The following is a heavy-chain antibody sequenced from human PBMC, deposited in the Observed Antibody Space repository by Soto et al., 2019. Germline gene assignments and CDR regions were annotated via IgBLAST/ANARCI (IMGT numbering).Heavy chain of an antibody. V-gene: IGHV1-46*01. CDR2: INPSGGST. CDR3: ARDGFTYYYGSGGHYYFDY. Sequence: SVKVSCKASGYTFTSYFMHWVRQAPGQGLEWMGIINPSGGSTSYAQKFQGRVTMTRDTSTSTVYMELSSLRSEDTAVYYCARDGFTYYYGSGGHYYFDYWGQGTLVTVSS. D-gene: IGHD3-10*01. CDR1: GYTFTSYF. J-gene: IGHJ4*02.